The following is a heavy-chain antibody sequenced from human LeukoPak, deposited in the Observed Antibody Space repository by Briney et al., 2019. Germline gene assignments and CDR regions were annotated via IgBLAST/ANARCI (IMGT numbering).Heavy chain of an antibody. V-gene: IGHV3-33*06. CDR2: IWYDGSNK. CDR1: GFTFSSYG. D-gene: IGHD3-22*01. Sequence: GGSLRLSCAASGFTFSSYGMHWVRQAPDKGREWVAVIWYDGSNKYYADSVKGRFTVSRDNSKNTLYLQMNSLRAEDTAVYYCAKDTGYYYDSSGMDYWGQGTLVTVSS. CDR3: AKDTGYYYDSSGMDY. J-gene: IGHJ4*02.